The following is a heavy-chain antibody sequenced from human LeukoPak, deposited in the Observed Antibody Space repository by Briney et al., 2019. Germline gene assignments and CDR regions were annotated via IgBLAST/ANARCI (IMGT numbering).Heavy chain of an antibody. CDR3: ARGKRQLVQGVLWFDP. V-gene: IGHV4-30-2*01. CDR1: GGSISSGGYY. CDR2: INHSGST. D-gene: IGHD6-13*01. Sequence: SQTPSLTCAVSGGSISSGGYYWSWIRQPPGTGLEWIGEINHSGSTNYNPSLKSRVTISVDTSKNQFSLKLSSVTAADTAVYYCARGKRQLVQGVLWFDPWGQGTLVTVSS. J-gene: IGHJ5*02.